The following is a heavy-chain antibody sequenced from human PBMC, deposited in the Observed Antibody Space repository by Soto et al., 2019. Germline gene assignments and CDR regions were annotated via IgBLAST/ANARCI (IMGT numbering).Heavy chain of an antibody. V-gene: IGHV3-11*01. D-gene: IGHD6-19*01. CDR3: ARGEGTYSSGWFGGDWFDP. Sequence: QVQLVESGGGLVKPGGSLRLSCAASRFTFSDYYMSWIRQAPGKGLEWVSYITGSGTGIYYADSVKGRFTISSDNSKNSLYLQMNSLRAEDTAVYYCARGEGTYSSGWFGGDWFDPWGQGTLVTVSS. J-gene: IGHJ5*02. CDR2: ITGSGTGI. CDR1: RFTFSDYY.